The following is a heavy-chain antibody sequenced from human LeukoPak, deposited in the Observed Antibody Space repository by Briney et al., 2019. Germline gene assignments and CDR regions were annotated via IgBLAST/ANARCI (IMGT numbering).Heavy chain of an antibody. Sequence: SETLSLTCTVSGVSISSYYWSWVRQPAGKGLEWIGLIHTSGSNNYNPSLKSRVTMSVGTSKNHFSLKLSSVTAADTAVYYCARDSYYYDSSGRRRLDYWGQGTLVTVSS. V-gene: IGHV4-4*07. CDR3: ARDSYYYDSSGRRRLDY. J-gene: IGHJ4*02. D-gene: IGHD3-22*01. CDR1: GVSISSYY. CDR2: IHTSGSN.